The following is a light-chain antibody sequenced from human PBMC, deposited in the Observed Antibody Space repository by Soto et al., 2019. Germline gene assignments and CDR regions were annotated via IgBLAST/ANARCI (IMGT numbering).Light chain of an antibody. CDR3: QQRGDRPMYT. CDR2: DAS. J-gene: IGKJ2*01. CDR1: QSVASS. Sequence: EIVLMQSPGTLSLSPGERGTLSCRASQSVASSLAWYQQKPGQAPRLLIYDASNRATGIPDRFSGSGSGTDFTLTLSRLEPEDFAVYYCQQRGDRPMYTFGQGTILEI. V-gene: IGKV3-11*01.